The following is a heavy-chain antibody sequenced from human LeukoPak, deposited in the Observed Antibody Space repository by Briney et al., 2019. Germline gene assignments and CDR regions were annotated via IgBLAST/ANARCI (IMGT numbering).Heavy chain of an antibody. J-gene: IGHJ4*02. V-gene: IGHV3-66*04. Sequence: GGSLRLSCAASGFTFSDYYMSWVRQAPGKGLEWVSVIYSGGSTYYADSVKGRFTISRDNSKNTLYLQMNSLRAEDTAVYYCASQVVNHLYYFDYWGQGTLVTVSS. CDR2: IYSGGST. CDR3: ASQVVNHLYYFDY. CDR1: GFTFSDYY. D-gene: IGHD3-22*01.